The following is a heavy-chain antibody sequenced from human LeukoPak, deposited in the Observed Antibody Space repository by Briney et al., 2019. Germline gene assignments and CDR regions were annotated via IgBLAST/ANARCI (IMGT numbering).Heavy chain of an antibody. CDR1: GGSISSYY. Sequence: PSETLSLTCTVSGGSISSYYCSWFRQPPGKGLEWIGYIYYSGSTNYNPSLKSRVTISLDTSKNQFSLKLSSVTAADTAVYYCAREGYYDILTGYYEYWGQGTLVTVSS. CDR2: IYYSGST. D-gene: IGHD3-9*01. CDR3: AREGYYDILTGYYEY. J-gene: IGHJ4*02. V-gene: IGHV4-59*12.